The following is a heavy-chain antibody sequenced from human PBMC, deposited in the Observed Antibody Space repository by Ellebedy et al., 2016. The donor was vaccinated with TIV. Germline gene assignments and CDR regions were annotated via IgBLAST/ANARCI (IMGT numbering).Heavy chain of an antibody. V-gene: IGHV3-11*06. CDR2: ISSSSRHT. D-gene: IGHD3-22*01. J-gene: IGHJ4*02. Sequence: GESLKISCAASGFTFRDYYMNWIRQAPGKGLEWVSYISSSSRHTNHADSVKGRFTISRDNAKNSLYLQMNSLRAEDTAGYYCARGAPPEYYYDSSGYYPLDYWGQGTLVTVSS. CDR3: ARGAPPEYYYDSSGYYPLDY. CDR1: GFTFRDYY.